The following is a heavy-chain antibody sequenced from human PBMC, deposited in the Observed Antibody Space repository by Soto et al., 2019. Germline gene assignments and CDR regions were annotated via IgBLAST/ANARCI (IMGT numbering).Heavy chain of an antibody. J-gene: IGHJ3*02. V-gene: IGHV3-21*01. CDR3: ASPRDYCVSNTNCFFAFDI. CDR2: ISHSGTYI. D-gene: IGHD2-2*01. Sequence: AQLVESGGSLVKPGDSLRLSCAASGFTFGDYIMNWVRQAPGRGLEWVASISHSGTYIFYADSVKGRFTISRDNAKDSLFLQMNSLRVEDTAIYYCASPRDYCVSNTNCFFAFDIWGQGTGVTVSS. CDR1: GFTFGDYI.